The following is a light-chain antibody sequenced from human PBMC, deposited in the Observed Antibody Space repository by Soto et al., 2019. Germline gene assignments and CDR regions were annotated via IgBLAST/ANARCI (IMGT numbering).Light chain of an antibody. CDR1: QSISSY. J-gene: IGKJ2*01. Sequence: DIQMTQSPSSLSASVGDRVTITCRASQSISSYLNWYQQKPGKAPKLLIYAASSLQSGVPSRFISSGSGTDVTLTISSLQPEDFATYYCQQSYSTPYTFGQGTKLEIK. CDR2: AAS. V-gene: IGKV1-39*01. CDR3: QQSYSTPYT.